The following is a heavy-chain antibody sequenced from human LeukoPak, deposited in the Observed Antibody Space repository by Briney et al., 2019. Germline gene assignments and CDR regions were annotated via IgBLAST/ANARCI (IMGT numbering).Heavy chain of an antibody. V-gene: IGHV6-1*01. CDR1: GDSVSNNIAT. CDR2: TYYRSRWGN. CDR3: VRDSDDYYWALDF. J-gene: IGHJ4*02. D-gene: IGHD3-10*01. Sequence: SQTLSLTCAISGDSVSNNIATWNWDRQSPSRGLEWLGRTYYRSRWGNDYAISVKGRITINPDTSRNQFSLQLNSVTPEDTAVYYCVRDSDDYYWALDFWGQGTSVTVSS.